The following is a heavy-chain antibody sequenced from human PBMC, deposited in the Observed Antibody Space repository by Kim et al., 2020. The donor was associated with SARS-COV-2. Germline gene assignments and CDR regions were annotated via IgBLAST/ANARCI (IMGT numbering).Heavy chain of an antibody. J-gene: IGHJ4*02. D-gene: IGHD4-17*01. Sequence: YAESEKGRFTISKDNAKNSLYLQMNSLSDEDAAVYYCARDFYGDYDPDSWGQGTLVTVSS. V-gene: IGHV3-48*02. CDR3: ARDFYGDYDPDS.